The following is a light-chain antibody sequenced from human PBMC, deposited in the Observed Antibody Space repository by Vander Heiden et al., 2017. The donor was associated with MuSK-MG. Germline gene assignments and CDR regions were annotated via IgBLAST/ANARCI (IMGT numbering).Light chain of an antibody. Sequence: QSVLTQPPSASAAPGQRVTISCTGSSSNIGAGYDVHWYQQLPGTAPKLLIYGNSNRPSGVPDRFSGSKSGTTASLAITGLQAEDEADYYCQSYDSSLSGAVFGGGTKLTVL. CDR2: GNS. CDR3: QSYDSSLSGAV. V-gene: IGLV1-40*01. CDR1: SSNIGAGYD. J-gene: IGLJ2*01.